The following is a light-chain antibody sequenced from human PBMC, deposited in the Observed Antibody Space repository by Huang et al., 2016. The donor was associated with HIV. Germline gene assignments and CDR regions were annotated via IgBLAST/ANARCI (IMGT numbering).Light chain of an antibody. CDR2: DAS. J-gene: IGKJ2*01. CDR1: QSITNFN. Sequence: EIVLTQSPATLSLSPGERATLSCGASQSITNFNLAWYQQKRVLAPRLLIYDASNRASGIPPRFSGSGSGTDFTLTITRLEPEDVGIYYCQHYGSSPYTFGQGTKVEIK. V-gene: IGKV3D-20*01. CDR3: QHYGSSPYT.